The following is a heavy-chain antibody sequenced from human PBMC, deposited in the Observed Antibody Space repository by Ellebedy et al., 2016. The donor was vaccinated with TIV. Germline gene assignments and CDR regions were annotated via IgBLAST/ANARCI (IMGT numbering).Heavy chain of an antibody. D-gene: IGHD3-10*01. Sequence: GESLKISCAASGVSVSSSDMGWVRQAPGKGLEWVSVSYKSGNTHNAESVKGRFTTSRDNAKNSLYLQMNSLRAEDTAVYYCARGGGYHNMDPWGQGTTVTVSS. CDR3: ARGGGYHNMDP. V-gene: IGHV3-53*01. CDR2: SYKSGNT. CDR1: GVSVSSSD. J-gene: IGHJ6*02.